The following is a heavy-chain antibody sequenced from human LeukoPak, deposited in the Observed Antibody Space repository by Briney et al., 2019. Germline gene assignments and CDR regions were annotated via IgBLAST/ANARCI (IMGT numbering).Heavy chain of an antibody. V-gene: IGHV3-7*03. CDR3: ARHTSGQPFDY. D-gene: IGHD6-19*01. J-gene: IGHJ4*02. CDR1: GFPFSNYW. Sequence: GSLRLSCAASGFPFSNYWMNWVSQAPGNALEWVAYIRKDGGETYYVDSVKGRCTISRDNAKNSLYLQMNSLRAEDTAVYYCARHTSGQPFDYWGQGTLVTVSS. CDR2: IRKDGGET.